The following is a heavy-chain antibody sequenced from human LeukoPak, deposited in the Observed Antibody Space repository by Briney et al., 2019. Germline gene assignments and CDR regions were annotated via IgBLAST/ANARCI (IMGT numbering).Heavy chain of an antibody. V-gene: IGHV3-7*05. CDR3: ARDRATMVRGVSYYFDY. CDR1: GFTFSSYW. Sequence: GGSLRLSCAASGFTFSSYWMSWVRQAPGKGLEWVANTKQDGSEKYYVDSVKGRFTISRDNAKNSLYLQMNSLRAEDTAVYYCARDRATMVRGVSYYFDYWGQGTLVTVSS. D-gene: IGHD3-10*01. CDR2: TKQDGSEK. J-gene: IGHJ4*02.